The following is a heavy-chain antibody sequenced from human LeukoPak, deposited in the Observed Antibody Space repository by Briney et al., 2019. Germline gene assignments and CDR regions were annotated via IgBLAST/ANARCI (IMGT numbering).Heavy chain of an antibody. CDR2: ISSSGGSA. J-gene: IGHJ5*02. D-gene: IGHD6-13*01. Sequence: GASLRLSCAASGFTFSSYAMSWVRQAPGRGLEWVSAISSSGGSAYYADSVRGRFTISRDNSKNTLYLQMNSLSAEDTAVYYCAKVRRRDSRSSFDPWGQGTLVTVSS. CDR1: GFTFSSYA. V-gene: IGHV3-23*01. CDR3: AKVRRRDSRSSFDP.